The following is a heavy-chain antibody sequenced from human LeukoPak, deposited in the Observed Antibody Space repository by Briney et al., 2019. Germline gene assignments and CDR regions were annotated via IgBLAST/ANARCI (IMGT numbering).Heavy chain of an antibody. D-gene: IGHD3-9*01. Sequence: GGSLRLSCAASGFTLSTYAMSWVRQTPGKGLEWVAATSSSDAGTYHADSVRGRFTISRDNSKNTLYLQMNSLRAEDTAVYYCARDILTGFFGNWGQGTLVTVSS. CDR2: TSSSDAGT. V-gene: IGHV3-23*01. J-gene: IGHJ4*02. CDR1: GFTLSTYA. CDR3: ARDILTGFFGN.